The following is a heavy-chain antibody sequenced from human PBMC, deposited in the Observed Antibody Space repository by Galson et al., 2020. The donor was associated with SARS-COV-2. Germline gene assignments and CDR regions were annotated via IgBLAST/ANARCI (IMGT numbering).Heavy chain of an antibody. CDR1: GFIFNSFG. Sequence: GGSLRLSRAASGFIFNSFGMHWVRQAPGKGLEWVAFIRHDAKNKYYADSVKGRFTISRDNVKNILFLQMDSLRPEDTAVDYCGSSLWSTVKTPWPSPDYWGQGSLVTVSS. CDR2: IRHDAKNK. D-gene: IGHD4-4*01. CDR3: GSSLWSTVKTPWPSPDY. V-gene: IGHV3-30*02. J-gene: IGHJ4*02.